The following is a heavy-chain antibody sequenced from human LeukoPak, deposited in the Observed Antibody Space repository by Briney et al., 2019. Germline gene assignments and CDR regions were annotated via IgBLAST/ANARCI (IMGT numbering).Heavy chain of an antibody. CDR2: ISSSSSYI. J-gene: IGHJ3*02. V-gene: IGHV3-21*01. D-gene: IGHD2-15*01. CDR3: ARALSGGYAFDI. Sequence: NPGGSLRLSCAASGFTFSSYSMNWVRQAPGKGLEWVSSISSSSSYIYYADSVKGRFTISRDNAKNSLYLQMNSLRAEDTAVYYCARALSGGYAFDIWGQGTMVTVSS. CDR1: GFTFSSYS.